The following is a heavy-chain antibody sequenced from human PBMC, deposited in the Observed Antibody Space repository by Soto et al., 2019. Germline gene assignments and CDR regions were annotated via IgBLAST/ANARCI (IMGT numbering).Heavy chain of an antibody. D-gene: IGHD3-22*01. CDR3: ARERTSMIVVGTTDY. CDR2: INSDGSST. J-gene: IGHJ4*02. V-gene: IGHV3-74*01. CDR1: GFTFSSYW. Sequence: EVQLVESGGGLVQPGGSLRLSCAASGFTFSSYWMHWVRQAPGKGLVWVSRINSDGSSTSYADSVKGRFTISRDNAMXTLYLQMNSLRAEDTAVYYCARERTSMIVVGTTDYWGQGTLVAVSS.